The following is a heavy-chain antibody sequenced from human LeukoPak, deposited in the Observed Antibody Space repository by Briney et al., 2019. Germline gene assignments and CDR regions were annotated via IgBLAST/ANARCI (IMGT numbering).Heavy chain of an antibody. CDR3: ARIYCGGDCRGYYYHYYMDV. Sequence: SETLSLTCTVSGYSISSGYYWGWIRQPPGKGLEWIGRIYTSGSTKYDPSLKSRVTISVDTSKNQFSLKLSSVTAADTAVYYCARIYCGGDCRGYYYHYYMDVWGKGTTVTISS. V-gene: IGHV4-38-2*02. CDR2: IYTSGST. D-gene: IGHD2-21*02. J-gene: IGHJ6*03. CDR1: GYSISSGYY.